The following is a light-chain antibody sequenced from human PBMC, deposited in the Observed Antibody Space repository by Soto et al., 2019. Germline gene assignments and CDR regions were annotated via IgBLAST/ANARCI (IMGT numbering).Light chain of an antibody. CDR1: QSVSSN. V-gene: IGKV3-15*01. J-gene: IGKJ1*01. CDR2: AVS. CDR3: QHYNKRPLT. Sequence: EIMMTQSPGTLSASPGERATLSCRASQSVSSNLAWYQQKPGQAPRLLIYAVSTRATGIPARFSGSGSGTEFTLTISSLQPEDSEVYYCQHYNKRPLTFGQGTKVEIK.